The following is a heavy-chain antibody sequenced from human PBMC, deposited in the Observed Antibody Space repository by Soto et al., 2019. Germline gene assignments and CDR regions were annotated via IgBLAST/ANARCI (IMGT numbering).Heavy chain of an antibody. CDR1: GYTFTSYG. J-gene: IGHJ3*02. Sequence: ASVKVSCKASGYTFTSYGISWVRQAPGQGLEWMGWISAYNGNTNYAQKLQGRVTMTTDKSTSTAYMELRSLRSDDTAVYYCAIRVITPSDAFDIWGQGTMVTVSS. CDR3: AIRVITPSDAFDI. V-gene: IGHV1-18*01. D-gene: IGHD3-22*01. CDR2: ISAYNGNT.